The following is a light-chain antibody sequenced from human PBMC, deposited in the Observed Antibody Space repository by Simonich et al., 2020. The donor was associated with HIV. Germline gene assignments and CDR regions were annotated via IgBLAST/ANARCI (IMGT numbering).Light chain of an antibody. CDR1: QSLLHRNGYNY. V-gene: IGKV2-28*01. CDR3: QQYYSIAFFS. CDR2: LGS. Sequence: DIVMTQSPLSLPVTPGEPASISCRSSQSLLHRNGYNYLDWYLQKPGQSPQLLIYLGSNRASGGPDRFSGSGSGTDFTLKISRVEAEDVGVYYCQQYYSIAFFSFGPGTKVEIK. J-gene: IGKJ3*01.